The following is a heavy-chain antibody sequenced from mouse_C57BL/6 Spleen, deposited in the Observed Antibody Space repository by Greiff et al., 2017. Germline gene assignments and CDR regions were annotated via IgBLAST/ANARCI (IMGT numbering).Heavy chain of an antibody. CDR1: GYTFTDYY. J-gene: IGHJ4*01. D-gene: IGHD1-1*01. Sequence: EVQLQQSGPELVKPGASVKISCKASGYTFTDYYMNWVKQSHGKSLEWIGDINPNNGGTSYNQKFKGKATLTVDKSSSTDYMELRSLTSEDSAVYYCARIGYYYGSSMYAMDYWGQGTSVTVSS. CDR3: ARIGYYYGSSMYAMDY. V-gene: IGHV1-26*01. CDR2: INPNNGGT.